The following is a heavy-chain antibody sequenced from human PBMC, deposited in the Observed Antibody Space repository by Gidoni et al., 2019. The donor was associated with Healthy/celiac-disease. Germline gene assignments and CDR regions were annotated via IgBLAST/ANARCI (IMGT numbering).Heavy chain of an antibody. V-gene: IGHV4-30-2*01. CDR2: IYHSGST. Sequence: QLQLQESGSGLVKPSQTLSLTCAAPGGSIRSGGYSWSWIRQPPGKGLGWIGYIYHSGSTYYNPSLKSRVTISVDRSKNQFSLKLSSVTAADTAVYYCARGHPKLGLGPWGQGTLVTVSS. CDR3: ARGHPKLGLGP. J-gene: IGHJ5*02. D-gene: IGHD3-16*01. CDR1: GGSIRSGGYS.